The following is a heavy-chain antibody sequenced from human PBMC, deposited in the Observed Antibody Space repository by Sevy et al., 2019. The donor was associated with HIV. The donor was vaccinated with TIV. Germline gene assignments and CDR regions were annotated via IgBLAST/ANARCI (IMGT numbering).Heavy chain of an antibody. Sequence: ASVKVSCKVSGYTLTELSMHWVRQAPGKGLEWMGGFDPEDGETIYAQKFQGRVTMTEDTSTDTAYMELSSLRSEDTAVYYCATPPVSGGRYCSGGSCYTDAFDIWGQGTMVTVSS. CDR2: FDPEDGET. V-gene: IGHV1-24*01. D-gene: IGHD2-15*01. CDR3: ATPPVSGGRYCSGGSCYTDAFDI. CDR1: GYTLTELS. J-gene: IGHJ3*02.